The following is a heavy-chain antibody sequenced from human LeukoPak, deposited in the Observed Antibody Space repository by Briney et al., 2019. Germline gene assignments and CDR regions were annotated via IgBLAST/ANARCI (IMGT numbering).Heavy chain of an antibody. D-gene: IGHD6-19*01. Sequence: ASVKVSCKASGYTFTGYHMHWVRQAPGQGLEWMGRINPNSGGTTYAQKFQGRVTMTRDTSISTAYMELSRLRSDDTAVFYCARQRSGWSYDAFDIWRQGTMVTVSS. J-gene: IGHJ3*02. CDR1: GYTFTGYH. CDR3: ARQRSGWSYDAFDI. V-gene: IGHV1-2*06. CDR2: INPNSGGT.